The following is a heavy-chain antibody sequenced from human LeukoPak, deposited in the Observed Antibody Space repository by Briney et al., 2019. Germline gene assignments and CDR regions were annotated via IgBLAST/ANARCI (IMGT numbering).Heavy chain of an antibody. Sequence: GASVKVSCKASGYTFTSYDINWVRLATGQGLEWVGWMNPNTGNTGYAQKFQGRVTMTRDTSISTAYMELSRLRSDDTAVYYCARAPQYSSSWYPTTYWGQGTLVTVSS. J-gene: IGHJ4*02. CDR2: MNPNTGNT. D-gene: IGHD6-13*01. V-gene: IGHV1-8*01. CDR3: ARAPQYSSSWYPTTY. CDR1: GYTFTSYD.